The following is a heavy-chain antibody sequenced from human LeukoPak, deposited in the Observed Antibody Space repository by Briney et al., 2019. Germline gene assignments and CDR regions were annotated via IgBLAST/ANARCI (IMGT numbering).Heavy chain of an antibody. J-gene: IGHJ4*02. D-gene: IGHD3-22*01. CDR1: GFTFSSYA. CDR2: INGSGGST. Sequence: GGSLRLSCAASGFTFSSYAMSWVRQAPGKGLEWVSAINGSGGSTYYADSVKGRFTISRDNSKNTLYLQMNSLRAEDTAVYYCATAYDSSGYYLGRTGNYFDYWGQGTLVTVSS. CDR3: ATAYDSSGYYLGRTGNYFDY. V-gene: IGHV3-23*01.